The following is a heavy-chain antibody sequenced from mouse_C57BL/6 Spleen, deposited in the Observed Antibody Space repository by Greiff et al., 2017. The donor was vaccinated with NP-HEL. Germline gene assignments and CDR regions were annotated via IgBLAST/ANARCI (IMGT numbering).Heavy chain of an antibody. V-gene: IGHV14-4*01. CDR1: GFNIKDDY. CDR3: TRGLLDY. Sequence: DVQLQESGAELVRPGASVKLSCTASGFNIKDDYMHWVKQRPEQGLEWIGWIDPENGDTEYASKFQGKATITADTSSNTAYLQLSSLTSEDTAVYYCTRGLLDYWGQGTTLTVSS. D-gene: IGHD2-3*01. CDR2: IDPENGDT. J-gene: IGHJ2*01.